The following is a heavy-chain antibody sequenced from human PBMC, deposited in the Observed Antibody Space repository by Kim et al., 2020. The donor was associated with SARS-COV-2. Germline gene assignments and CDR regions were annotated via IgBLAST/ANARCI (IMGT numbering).Heavy chain of an antibody. D-gene: IGHD4-17*01. CDR1: GFTFSTYW. CDR3: ARTQYGDYV. J-gene: IGHJ4*02. Sequence: GGSLRLSCAASGFTFSTYWMTWVRQAPGKGLEWVANINQGGTEKYYVDSVKGRFTISRDNAKNSLFLDVNSLRVEDTAGYYGARTQYGDYVWGQGTLVT. CDR2: INQGGTEK. V-gene: IGHV3-7*01.